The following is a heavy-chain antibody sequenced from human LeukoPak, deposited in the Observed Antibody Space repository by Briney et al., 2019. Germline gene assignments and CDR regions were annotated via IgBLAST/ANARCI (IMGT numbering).Heavy chain of an antibody. D-gene: IGHD7-27*01. CDR3: ARDSAGDYWLDP. J-gene: IGHJ5*02. CDR2: IYYSGRT. V-gene: IGHV4-59*01. CDR1: GGPISGYY. Sequence: SETLSLTCTVSGGPISGYYWNWIRQPPGKGLEWIGSIYYSGRTSFNGSLKTRITMSVDTSKNQFSIKLTSVTTADTAVYFCARDSAGDYWLDPWGQGTPVTVSS.